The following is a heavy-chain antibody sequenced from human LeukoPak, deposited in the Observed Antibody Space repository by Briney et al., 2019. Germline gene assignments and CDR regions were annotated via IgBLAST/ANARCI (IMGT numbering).Heavy chain of an antibody. CDR3: AKGGIRYGYWFDH. Sequence: GGSLRLSCAATGFRFSDYYMSWIRQAPGKGLEWVAYISSTGNSILYADSVKGRFTISRDHAKNSLSLQLNSLRAEDTAVYYCAKGGIRYGYWFDHWGQGTLVTVSS. CDR1: GFRFSDYY. D-gene: IGHD3-10*01. J-gene: IGHJ5*02. CDR2: ISSTGNSI. V-gene: IGHV3-11*01.